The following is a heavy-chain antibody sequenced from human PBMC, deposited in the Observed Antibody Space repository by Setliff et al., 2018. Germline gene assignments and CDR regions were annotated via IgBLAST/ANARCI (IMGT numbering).Heavy chain of an antibody. D-gene: IGHD3-10*01. V-gene: IGHV1-69*13. CDR1: GGPFNTYG. J-gene: IGHJ4*02. CDR3: AREALQRAGLYFFDN. CDR2: IIPIIGEP. Sequence: SVKVSCKASGGPFNTYGLSWARQAPGQGLEWMGGIIPIIGEPNYAQKFQGRVTITSDESTSTAYMELRSLKAEDTAVYYCAREALQRAGLYFFDNWVQGMLVTVSS.